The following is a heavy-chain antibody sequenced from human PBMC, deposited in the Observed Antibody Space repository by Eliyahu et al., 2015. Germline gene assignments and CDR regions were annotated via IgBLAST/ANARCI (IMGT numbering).Heavy chain of an antibody. CDR3: ARATAGFDY. V-gene: IGHV3-13*01. D-gene: IGHD5-18*01. CDR2: IGTAGDT. Sequence: EVQLVESGGGLVQPGGSLRLXCAAXGFTFSTYDXHWVRQXTGKGXEWXSGIGTAGDTYYAGSVKGRFTTSRENVKNSLYLQMNSLRAGDTAVYYCARATAGFDYWGQGTLVTVSS. J-gene: IGHJ4*02. CDR1: GFTFSTYD.